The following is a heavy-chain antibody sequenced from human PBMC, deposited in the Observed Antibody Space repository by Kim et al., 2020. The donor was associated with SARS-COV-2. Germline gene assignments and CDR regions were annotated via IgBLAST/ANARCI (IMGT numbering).Heavy chain of an antibody. V-gene: IGHV3-49*02. D-gene: IGHD1-26*01. Sequence: KGRFTISRDDSKSIAYLQMNSLKTEDTAVYYCTRAVVGATAYYYYYGMDVWGQGTTVTVSS. J-gene: IGHJ6*02. CDR3: TRAVVGATAYYYYYGMDV.